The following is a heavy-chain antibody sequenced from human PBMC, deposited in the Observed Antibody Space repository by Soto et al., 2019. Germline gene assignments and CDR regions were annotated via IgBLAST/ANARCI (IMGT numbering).Heavy chain of an antibody. D-gene: IGHD3-10*01. CDR1: GFAFSSYP. V-gene: IGHV3-30-3*01. Sequence: QVQLVESGGGVVQPGRSLRLSCAASGFAFSSYPLHWVRRAPGKGLEWVAVLSYNGNNHYYADSVKGRFTISRDNSKHTLYLQLDSLRSEDTAVYYFAIDLSQSYGSGRLESWGQGTVVTVSS. CDR3: AIDLSQSYGSGRLES. J-gene: IGHJ1*01. CDR2: LSYNGNNH.